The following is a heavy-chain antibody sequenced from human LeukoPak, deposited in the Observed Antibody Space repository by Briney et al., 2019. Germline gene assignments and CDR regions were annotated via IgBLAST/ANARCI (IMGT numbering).Heavy chain of an antibody. J-gene: IGHJ6*02. CDR1: GFTFSTYS. Sequence: GRSLRLSCAVSGFTFSTYSMKWVRQAPGEGLEWVSYISSSSSTKYYADSVKGRFTISRDNAKNSLYLQMNSLRAEDTAVYYCARVPWSNYGDYYYGMDVWGQGTTVTVSS. CDR2: ISSSSSTK. D-gene: IGHD4-17*01. V-gene: IGHV3-48*01. CDR3: ARVPWSNYGDYYYGMDV.